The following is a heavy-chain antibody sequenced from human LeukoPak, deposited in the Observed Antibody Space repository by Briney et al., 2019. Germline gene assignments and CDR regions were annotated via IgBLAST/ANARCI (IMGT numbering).Heavy chain of an antibody. Sequence: PGGSLRLSCAASGFPFVTYWMHWVRQAPGKGLVWVSHLNTDGSSPTYGDSAKGRFTVSRDNAKNTLFLQLNSLRVEDTAVYYWARGTAAPAGIDYCGQGTLVTVSS. V-gene: IGHV3-74*01. J-gene: IGHJ4*02. CDR3: ARGTAAPAGIDY. D-gene: IGHD2-2*01. CDR2: LNTDGSSP. CDR1: GFPFVTYW.